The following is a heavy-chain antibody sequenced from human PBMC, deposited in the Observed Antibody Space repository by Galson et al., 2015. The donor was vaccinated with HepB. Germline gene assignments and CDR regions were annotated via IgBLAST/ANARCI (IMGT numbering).Heavy chain of an antibody. J-gene: IGHJ4*02. Sequence: SVKVSCKASGYTFTGYYMHWVRQAPGQGLEWMGWINPNSGGTNYAQKFQGWVTMTRDTSISTAYMELSRLRSDDTAVYYCARDKGDTAIGGGVYYFDYWGQGTLVTVSS. CDR2: INPNSGGT. CDR1: GYTFTGYY. D-gene: IGHD5-18*01. CDR3: ARDKGDTAIGGGVYYFDY. V-gene: IGHV1-2*04.